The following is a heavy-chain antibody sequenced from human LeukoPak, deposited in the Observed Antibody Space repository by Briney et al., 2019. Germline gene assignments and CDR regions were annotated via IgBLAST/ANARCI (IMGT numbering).Heavy chain of an antibody. CDR2: IYYSGST. J-gene: IGHJ4*02. D-gene: IGHD3-16*01. V-gene: IGHV4-39*01. CDR1: GGSISSSSYY. CDR3: ARRNWGSSRIDY. Sequence: SETLSLTRTVSGGSISSSSYYWGWIRQPPGKGLEWIGSIYYSGSTYYNPSLKSRVTISVDTSKNQFSLKLSSVTTADTAVYYCARRNWGSSRIDYWGQGTLVTVSS.